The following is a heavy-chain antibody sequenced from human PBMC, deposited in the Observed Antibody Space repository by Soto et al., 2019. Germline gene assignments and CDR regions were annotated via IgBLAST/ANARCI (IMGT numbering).Heavy chain of an antibody. CDR1: GYTFTSYY. V-gene: IGHV1-46*01. Sequence: ASVKVSCKASGYTFTSYYMHWVRQAPGQGLEWVGIINPSGGSTSYAQKFQGRVTMTRDTSTSTVYMEPSSLRSEDTAVYYCARSEGRTYYDFWSGYYYYGMDVWGQGTTVTVSS. CDR2: INPSGGST. CDR3: ARSEGRTYYDFWSGYYYYGMDV. D-gene: IGHD3-3*01. J-gene: IGHJ6*02.